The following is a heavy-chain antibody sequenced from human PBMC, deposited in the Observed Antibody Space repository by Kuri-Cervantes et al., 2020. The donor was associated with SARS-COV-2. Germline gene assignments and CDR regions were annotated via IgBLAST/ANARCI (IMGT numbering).Heavy chain of an antibody. V-gene: IGHV2-70*01. Sequence: LRLSCTVSGGSISSYYWSWIRQPPGKALEWLALIDWVDDKYYSTSLKTRLTISKDTSKNQVVLTMTNMDPVDTATYYCARNYFGSGSPPDYWGQGTLVTVSS. CDR3: ARNYFGSGSPPDY. D-gene: IGHD3-10*01. CDR1: GGSISSYY. CDR2: IDWVDDK. J-gene: IGHJ4*02.